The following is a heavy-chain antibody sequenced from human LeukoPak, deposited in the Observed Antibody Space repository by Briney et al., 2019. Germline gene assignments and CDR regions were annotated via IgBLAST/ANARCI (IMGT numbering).Heavy chain of an antibody. CDR3: TRPTISGNYYYYYGMDV. J-gene: IGHJ6*02. CDR1: GFTFSSYA. D-gene: IGHD3-3*01. V-gene: IGHV3-49*03. Sequence: GGSLRLSCAASGFTFSSYAMSWFRQAPGKGLEWVGFIRSKAYGGTTEYAASVKGRFTISRDDSKSIAYLQMNSLKTEDTAVYYCTRPTISGNYYYYYGMDVWGQGTTVTVSS. CDR2: IRSKAYGGTT.